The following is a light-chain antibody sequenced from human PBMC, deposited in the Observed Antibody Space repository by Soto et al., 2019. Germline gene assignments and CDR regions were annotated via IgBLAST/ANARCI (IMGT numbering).Light chain of an antibody. J-gene: IGKJ4*01. V-gene: IGKV3-20*01. Sequence: EIVLTQSPRTLSLSPGERATLSCRASQSVSSNYLAWYQQKPGQAPRLLIYGTSSRATGIPDRFSGSGSGTDFTLTISRLEPEDFAVYYCQQYGSSPPLTFGGGTKVEIK. CDR2: GTS. CDR3: QQYGSSPPLT. CDR1: QSVSSNY.